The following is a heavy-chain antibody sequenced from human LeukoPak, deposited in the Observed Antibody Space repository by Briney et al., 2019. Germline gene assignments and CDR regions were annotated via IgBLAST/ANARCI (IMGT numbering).Heavy chain of an antibody. Sequence: PSETLSLTCTVSSGSISSYYWSWIRRPPGKGLEWIGYIYSSGSTNYNPSLKSRVTISVDTSKNQFSLKLSSVTAADTAVYYCARPWHDSSIVGFDPWGQGTLDTVSS. J-gene: IGHJ5*02. CDR1: SGSISSYY. CDR2: IYSSGST. CDR3: ARPWHDSSIVGFDP. D-gene: IGHD4-11*01. V-gene: IGHV4-59*01.